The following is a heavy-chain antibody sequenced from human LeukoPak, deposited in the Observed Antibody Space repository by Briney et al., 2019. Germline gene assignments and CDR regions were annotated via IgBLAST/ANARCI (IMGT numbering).Heavy chain of an antibody. D-gene: IGHD2-2*01. V-gene: IGHV4-59*12. Sequence: PSETLSLTCTVSGGSISSYYWGWIRQPPGKGLEWIGYIYYSGSTHYNPSLQSRVTISVDTSKNQYSLNLNSVTAADTAVYYCARVIVVVPIGVYHYYAMDVWGQGTTVTVSS. CDR3: ARVIVVVPIGVYHYYAMDV. CDR2: IYYSGST. J-gene: IGHJ6*02. CDR1: GGSISSYY.